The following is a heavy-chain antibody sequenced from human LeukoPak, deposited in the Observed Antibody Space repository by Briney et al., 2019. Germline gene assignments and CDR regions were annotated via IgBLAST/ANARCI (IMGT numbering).Heavy chain of an antibody. V-gene: IGHV3-21*01. Sequence: PGGSLRLSCAASGFTFSSYSMNWVRQAPGKGLEWVSSISSSSSYIYYADSVKGRFTISRDNAKNSLYLQMNSLRAEDTAVYYCARDYGGNSGLDGCFDYWGQGTLVTVSS. CDR3: ARDYGGNSGLDGCFDY. CDR2: ISSSSSYI. D-gene: IGHD4-23*01. CDR1: GFTFSSYS. J-gene: IGHJ4*02.